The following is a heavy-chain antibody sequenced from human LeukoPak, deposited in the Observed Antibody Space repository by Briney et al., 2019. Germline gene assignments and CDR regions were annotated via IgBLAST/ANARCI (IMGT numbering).Heavy chain of an antibody. Sequence: ASVKVSCKASGYTFTRYYMHWVRQAPGQGLEWMGWINPNSGGTNYAQKFQGRVTMTRDTSISTAYMELSRLRSDDTAVYYCARRAPTPGWFDPWGQGTLVTVSS. CDR2: INPNSGGT. J-gene: IGHJ5*02. CDR3: ARRAPTPGWFDP. V-gene: IGHV1-2*02. CDR1: GYTFTRYY. D-gene: IGHD4-17*01.